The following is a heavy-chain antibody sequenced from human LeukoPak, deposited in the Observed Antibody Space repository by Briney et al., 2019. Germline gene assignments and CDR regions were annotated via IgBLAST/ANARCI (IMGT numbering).Heavy chain of an antibody. V-gene: IGHV1-18*03. CDR1: GYIFNTYG. Sequence: ADSVKVSCKTSGYIFNTYGISWVRQAPGQGLEWMAWIRGNNDNTKYAQKFQGRVTLTTDTSTSTAYMELRGLTSDDMAVYYCVRDSAYSPDYWGQGSLVTVSP. CDR2: IRGNNDNT. CDR3: VRDSAYSPDY. J-gene: IGHJ4*02. D-gene: IGHD5-12*01.